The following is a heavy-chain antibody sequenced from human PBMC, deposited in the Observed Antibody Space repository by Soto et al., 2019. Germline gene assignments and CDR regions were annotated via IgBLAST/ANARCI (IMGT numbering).Heavy chain of an antibody. Sequence: QVELVQSGAQVERPGASVKLSCKASGYSFTDYYIHWVRQAPGQGLEWLGWINANGGATNYAEKFQDRLTLTRDTPIVTAFMELNRLSSDDTALYFGSRGRPLFPWSWGQR. CDR2: INANGGAT. CDR1: GYSFTDYY. V-gene: IGHV1-2*02. J-gene: IGHJ5*02. CDR3: SRGRPLFPWS. D-gene: IGHD2-15*01.